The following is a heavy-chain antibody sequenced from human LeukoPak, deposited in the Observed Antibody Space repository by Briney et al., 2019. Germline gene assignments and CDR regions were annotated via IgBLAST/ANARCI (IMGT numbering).Heavy chain of an antibody. D-gene: IGHD2-15*01. Sequence: PSQTLSLTCTVSGGSISSGDYYWSWIRQPPGKGLEWIGYIYYSGSTYYNPSLKSRVTISVDTSKNQFSLKLSSVTAADTAVYYCASYCSGGSCYGDFDYWGQGTLVTVSS. CDR3: ASYCSGGSCYGDFDY. V-gene: IGHV4-30-4*01. J-gene: IGHJ4*02. CDR1: GGSISSGDYY. CDR2: IYYSGST.